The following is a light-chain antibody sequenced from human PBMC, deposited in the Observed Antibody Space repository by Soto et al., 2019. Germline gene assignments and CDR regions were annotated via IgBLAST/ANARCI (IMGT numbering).Light chain of an antibody. V-gene: IGKV3-11*01. CDR2: DAS. Sequence: EIVLTQSRATLSLSPGERATLSCRASQSVSSYLAWYQQEPGQAPRLLIYDASNRATGIPARFSGSGSGTDFTLTISSLEPEDFAVYYCQQYGSSPPTFGQGTRLEI. J-gene: IGKJ5*01. CDR1: QSVSSY. CDR3: QQYGSSPPT.